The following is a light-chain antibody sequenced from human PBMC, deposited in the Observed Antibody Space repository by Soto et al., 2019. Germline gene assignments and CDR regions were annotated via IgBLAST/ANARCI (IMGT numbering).Light chain of an antibody. CDR2: EVS. CDR3: CSYAGSSALGV. CDR1: SSDVGSYYL. J-gene: IGLJ3*02. Sequence: QSVLTQPASVSGSPGQSITISCTGTSSDVGSYYLVSWYQQHPGKAPKLMIYEVSKRPSGVSNRFSGSKSGNTASLTISGLQAEDEADYFCCSYAGSSALGVFGGGTKLTVL. V-gene: IGLV2-23*02.